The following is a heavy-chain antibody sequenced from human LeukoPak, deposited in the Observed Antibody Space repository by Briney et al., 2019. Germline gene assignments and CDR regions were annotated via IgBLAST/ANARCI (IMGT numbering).Heavy chain of an antibody. J-gene: IGHJ4*02. CDR2: ISYDGNNK. Sequence: PGRSLRLSCSASGFTFSSYSMHWVRQAPGKGLEWVAVISYDGNNKYDADSVKGRFTISRDNSKNTLYLQMNSLRAEDTAVYYCERLPGYCSSNSCYKMTIPFDYWGQGTLVTVSS. CDR3: ERLPGYCSSNSCYKMTIPFDY. V-gene: IGHV3-30-3*01. CDR1: GFTFSSYS. D-gene: IGHD2-2*02.